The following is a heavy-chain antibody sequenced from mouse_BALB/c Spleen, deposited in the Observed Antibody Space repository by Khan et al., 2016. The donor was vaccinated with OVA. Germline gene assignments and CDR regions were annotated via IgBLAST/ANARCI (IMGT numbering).Heavy chain of an antibody. CDR1: GDSITSGY. V-gene: IGHV3-8*02. J-gene: IGHJ1*01. D-gene: IGHD2-1*01. CDR2: ISYSGST. Sequence: EVQLQESGPSLVKPSQTLSLTCSVTGDSITSGYWNWIRKFPGNKLEYMGYISYSGSTYYNPSLKSRISITRDTSKNQYFLQLNSVTTEDTVTYXCARYGGNHQFFDVWGAGTTVTVSS. CDR3: ARYGGNHQFFDV.